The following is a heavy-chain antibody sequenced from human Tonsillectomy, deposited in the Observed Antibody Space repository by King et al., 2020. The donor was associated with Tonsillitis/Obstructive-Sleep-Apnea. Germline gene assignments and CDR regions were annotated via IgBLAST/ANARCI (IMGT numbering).Heavy chain of an antibody. CDR1: GFTFSSYV. Sequence: VQLVESGGGVVQPGRSLRLSCAASGFTFSSYVMHWVRQAPGKGLEWVAVISKDGSNKYYADSVKGRFTISRDNSKNTLYLQMNSLRAEDTAVYYCARDQNYDLYYMDVWGKGTTATVSS. CDR2: ISKDGSNK. CDR3: ARDQNYDLYYMDV. J-gene: IGHJ6*03. V-gene: IGHV3-30*04. D-gene: IGHD3-3*01.